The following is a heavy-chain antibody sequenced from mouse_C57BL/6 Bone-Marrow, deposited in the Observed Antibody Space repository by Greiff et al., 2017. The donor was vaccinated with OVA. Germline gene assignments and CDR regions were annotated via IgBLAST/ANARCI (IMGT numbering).Heavy chain of an antibody. CDR1: GYAFSSSW. J-gene: IGHJ3*01. CDR2: IYPGDGDT. V-gene: IGHV1-82*01. D-gene: IGHD2-3*01. CDR3: ARSIYDGYYRGFAY. Sequence: VQLQQSGPELVKPGASVKISCKASGYAFSSSWMNWVKQRPGTGLEWIGRIYPGDGDTNYNGKFKGKATLTADKSSSTAYMQLSSRTSEDSAVYFCARSIYDGYYRGFAYWGQGTLVTVSA.